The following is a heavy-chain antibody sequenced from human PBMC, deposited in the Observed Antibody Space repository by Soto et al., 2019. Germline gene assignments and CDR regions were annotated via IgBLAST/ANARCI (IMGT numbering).Heavy chain of an antibody. CDR2: ISAYNGNT. CDR3: ARYYYDSSGYYLAYYYGMDV. V-gene: IGHV1-18*01. CDR1: GYTFTSYG. J-gene: IGHJ6*02. Sequence: QVQLVQSGAEVKKPGASVKVSCKASGYTFTSYGISWVRQAPGQGLEWMGWISAYNGNTNYAQKLQGRVTMTTDTSTSTAYMELRSLRSDDTAVYYCARYYYDSSGYYLAYYYGMDVWGQGTTFTVSS. D-gene: IGHD3-22*01.